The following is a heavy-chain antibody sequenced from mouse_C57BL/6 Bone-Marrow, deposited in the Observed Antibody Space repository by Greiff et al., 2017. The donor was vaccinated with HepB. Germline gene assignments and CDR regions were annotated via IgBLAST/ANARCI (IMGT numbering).Heavy chain of an antibody. D-gene: IGHD2-1*01. V-gene: IGHV1-64*01. CDR2: IHPNSGST. CDR3: ASPLSLPFYAMDY. Sequence: QVQLQQPGAELVKPGASVKLSCKASGYTFTSYWMHWVKQRPGQGLEWIGMIHPNSGSTNYNEKFKSKATLTVDKSSSTAYMQLSSLTSEDSAVYYCASPLSLPFYAMDYWGQGTSVTVSS. J-gene: IGHJ4*01. CDR1: GYTFTSYW.